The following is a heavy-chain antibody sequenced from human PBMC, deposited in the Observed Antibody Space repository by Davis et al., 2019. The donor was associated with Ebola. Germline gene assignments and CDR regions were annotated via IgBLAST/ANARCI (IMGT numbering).Heavy chain of an antibody. CDR1: GYTFTSYG. V-gene: IGHV1-18*01. CDR2: ISAYNGNT. D-gene: IGHD4-11*01. Sequence: ASVKVSCKASGYTFTSYGISWVRQAPGQGLEWMGWISAYNGNTNYAQKLQGRVTMTRDTSTRTVYMELSSLRSEDTAVYYCAKGRHDYDYWGQGTLVTVSS. J-gene: IGHJ4*02. CDR3: AKGRHDYDY.